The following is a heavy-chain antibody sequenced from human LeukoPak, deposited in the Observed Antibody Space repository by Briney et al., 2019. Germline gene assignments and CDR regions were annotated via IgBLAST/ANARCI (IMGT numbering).Heavy chain of an antibody. D-gene: IGHD3-22*01. Sequence: ASVKVSCKASGYTFTSYDINWVRQATGQGPEWMGWMNPNSGNTGYAQKFQGRVTMTRNTSISTAYMELSRLRSDDTAVYYCSITMIVVNDYWGQGTLVTVSS. J-gene: IGHJ4*02. CDR2: MNPNSGNT. CDR3: SITMIVVNDY. CDR1: GYTFTSYD. V-gene: IGHV1-8*01.